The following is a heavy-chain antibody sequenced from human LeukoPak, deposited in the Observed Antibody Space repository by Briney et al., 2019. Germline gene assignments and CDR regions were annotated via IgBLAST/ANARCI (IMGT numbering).Heavy chain of an antibody. V-gene: IGHV3-43D*03. J-gene: IGHJ6*03. Sequence: QSGGSLRLSCAASGFTFDDYAMHWVRQAPGKGLEWVSLISWDGGSTYYADSVKGRFTISRDNSKNSLYLQMNSLRAEDTAVYYCASANPILLDYYYYYYMDVWGKGTTVTVSS. CDR1: GFTFDDYA. CDR3: ASANPILLDYYYYYYMDV. CDR2: ISWDGGST. D-gene: IGHD3-3*01.